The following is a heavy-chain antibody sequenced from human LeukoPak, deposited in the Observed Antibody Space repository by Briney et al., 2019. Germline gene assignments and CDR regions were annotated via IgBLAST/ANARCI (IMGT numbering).Heavy chain of an antibody. CDR1: AYTFNSNA. D-gene: IGHD1-26*01. Sequence: ASVKVSCKASAYTFNSNAISWMRQAPGQGLEWMGWISVYNGNTNYAQKLHGRVTMTTETSTNIVYMELRSLTFDDTAVYYCARDLAGIVGVTAWFDPWGQGTLVTASS. V-gene: IGHV1-18*01. CDR2: ISVYNGNT. J-gene: IGHJ5*02. CDR3: ARDLAGIVGVTAWFDP.